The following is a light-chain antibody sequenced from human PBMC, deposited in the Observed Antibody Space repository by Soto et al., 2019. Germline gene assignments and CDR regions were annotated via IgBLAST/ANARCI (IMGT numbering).Light chain of an antibody. CDR1: TSNIGAPYD. Sequence: QSVLTQPPSVSGAPGQRVPISCTGSTSNIGAPYDVHWYQHLPGTAPKLLIYGDNNRPSGVPDRFSGSKSGTSASLAITRLQAEDEADYYCQSYDISIHNYVFGTGTKVTVL. V-gene: IGLV1-40*01. J-gene: IGLJ1*01. CDR2: GDN. CDR3: QSYDISIHNYV.